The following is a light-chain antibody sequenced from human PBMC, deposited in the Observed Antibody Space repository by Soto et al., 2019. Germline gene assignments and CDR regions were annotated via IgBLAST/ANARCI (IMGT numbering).Light chain of an antibody. V-gene: IGKV1-39*01. J-gene: IGKJ5*01. CDR2: AAS. CDR3: LESSSALT. CDR1: QSISSY. Sequence: DIQVTQSPSTLSVSLGDRVTITCRASQSISSYLNWYQQKPGKAPKXLIYAASSLQSGVPSRFSGSGSGTDFTLTISSLQPEDLATYYCLESSSALTFGQGTRLEIK.